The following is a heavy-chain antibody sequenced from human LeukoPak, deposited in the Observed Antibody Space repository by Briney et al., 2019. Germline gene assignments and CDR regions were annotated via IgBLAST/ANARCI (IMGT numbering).Heavy chain of an antibody. J-gene: IGHJ4*02. CDR3: ARDGYYYDSSPSPLLDY. Sequence: VRSLRLSCAASGFTFSSYAMHWVRQAPGKGLEWVAVISYDGSNKYYADSVKGRFTISRDNSKNTLYLQMNSLRAEDTAVYYCARDGYYYDSSPSPLLDYWGQGTLVTVSS. CDR1: GFTFSSYA. V-gene: IGHV3-30-3*01. CDR2: ISYDGSNK. D-gene: IGHD3-22*01.